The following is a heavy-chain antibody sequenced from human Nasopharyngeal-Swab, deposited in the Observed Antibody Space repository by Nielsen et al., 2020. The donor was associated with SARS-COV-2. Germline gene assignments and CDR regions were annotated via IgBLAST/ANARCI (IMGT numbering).Heavy chain of an antibody. CDR3: ARMAEMATEKFDY. J-gene: IGHJ4*02. Sequence: WIRQPPGKALEWLAHIFSNDEKSYSTSLKGRLTISKDTSKSQVVLTMTNIDPVDTATYYCARMAEMATEKFDYWGQGTLVTVSS. D-gene: IGHD5-24*01. V-gene: IGHV2-26*01. CDR2: IFSNDEK.